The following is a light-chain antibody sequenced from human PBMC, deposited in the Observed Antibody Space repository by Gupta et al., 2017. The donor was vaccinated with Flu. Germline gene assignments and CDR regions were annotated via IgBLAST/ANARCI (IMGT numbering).Light chain of an antibody. CDR3: CADAGSYTYV. CDR2: DVS. J-gene: IGLJ1*01. V-gene: IGLV2-11*01. CDR1: SSDVGCYNY. Sequence: VTITGTGTSSDVGCYNYVCWYQQHPGNTPKLMFYDVSKRPAGVPGRFSGSKSGNTASLTISGLQAEEDADYYCCADAGSYTYVFGTGTKVTVL.